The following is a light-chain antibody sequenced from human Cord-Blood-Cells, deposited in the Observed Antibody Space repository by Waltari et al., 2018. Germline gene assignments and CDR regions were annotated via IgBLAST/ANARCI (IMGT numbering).Light chain of an antibody. Sequence: DIQMTQSPTSLSASVGDRVTITCQASQDISNYLNLYQQKPGKAPKLLIYDASKLETGVPSRFSGSGSGTDFTFTISSLQPEDIATDDCQQYDNLPLTFGGGTKVEIK. V-gene: IGKV1-33*01. CDR2: DAS. CDR3: QQYDNLPLT. J-gene: IGKJ4*01. CDR1: QDISNY.